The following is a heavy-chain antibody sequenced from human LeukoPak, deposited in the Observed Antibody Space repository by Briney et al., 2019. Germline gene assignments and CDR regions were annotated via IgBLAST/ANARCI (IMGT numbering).Heavy chain of an antibody. J-gene: IGHJ5*02. Sequence: ASXKVSCKASGYTFTSYDIDWVRQATGQGLEWMGWMNPNSGNTGYAQKFQGRFTITRNTSISTAYMELSSLRSEDTAVYYCARALPTSFGYCSGGSCYWFDPWGQGTLVTVSS. CDR3: ARALPTSFGYCSGGSCYWFDP. CDR1: GYTFTSYD. D-gene: IGHD2-15*01. CDR2: MNPNSGNT. V-gene: IGHV1-8*03.